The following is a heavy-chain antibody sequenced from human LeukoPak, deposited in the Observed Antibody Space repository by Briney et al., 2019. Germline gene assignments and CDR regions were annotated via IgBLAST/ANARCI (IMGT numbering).Heavy chain of an antibody. CDR2: ISGSGGST. J-gene: IGHJ4*02. CDR1: GFTVNSQY. V-gene: IGHV3-23*01. CDR3: AKDLAEYYYDGSGYYYLDF. D-gene: IGHD3-22*01. Sequence: GGSLRLSCAASGFTVNSQYMSWVRQAPGKGLEWVSVISGSGGSTYYADSVKGRFTISRDNSKNTLYLQMNSLRAEDTAVYSCAKDLAEYYYDGSGYYYLDFWGQGTLVTVSS.